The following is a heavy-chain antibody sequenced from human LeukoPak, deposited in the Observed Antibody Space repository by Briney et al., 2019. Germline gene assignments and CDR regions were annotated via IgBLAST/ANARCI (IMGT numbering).Heavy chain of an antibody. J-gene: IGHJ4*02. CDR2: IKQDGSEE. CDR1: GFTFSSYY. CDR3: AREGATYYFDY. D-gene: IGHD5-12*01. Sequence: GGSLRLSCAASGFTFSSYYMSWVRQAPGKGPEWVANIKQDGSEEYYVDFVKGRSTISRDNAKNSLYLQMNSLRAEDTAVYYCAREGATYYFDYWGQGTLVTVSS. V-gene: IGHV3-7*03.